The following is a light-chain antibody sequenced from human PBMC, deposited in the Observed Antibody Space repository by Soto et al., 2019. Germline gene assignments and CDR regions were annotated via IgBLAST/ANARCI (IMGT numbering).Light chain of an antibody. V-gene: IGKV3-11*01. CDR3: QQRSSWPLLT. J-gene: IGKJ4*01. Sequence: EIVLTQSPATLSLSPGERATLSCRASQSVSNYLAWFQQKPGQAPRLLIYDASNRATGIPARFSVSGSGTDFTLTISSLEPEDFAVYYCQQRSSWPLLTCGGGTKVEI. CDR2: DAS. CDR1: QSVSNY.